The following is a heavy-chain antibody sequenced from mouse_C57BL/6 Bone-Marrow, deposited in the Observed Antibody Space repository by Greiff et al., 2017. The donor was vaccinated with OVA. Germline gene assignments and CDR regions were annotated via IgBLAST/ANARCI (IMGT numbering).Heavy chain of an antibody. CDR3: AGDPENWNVDV. CDR2: ISDGGSYP. Sequence: VMLVESGGGLVKPGGSLKLSCAASGFTFSSYAMSWVRQTPDKRLEWVATISDGGSYPYYLDNVKGRFTISRDNAKTNLYLQMSHLKSEDTAMYYCAGDPENWNVDVWGTGTTVTVSS. CDR1: GFTFSSYA. V-gene: IGHV5-4*03. J-gene: IGHJ1*03.